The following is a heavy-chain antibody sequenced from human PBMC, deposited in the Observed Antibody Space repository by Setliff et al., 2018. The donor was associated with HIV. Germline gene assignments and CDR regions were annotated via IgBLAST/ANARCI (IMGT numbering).Heavy chain of an antibody. CDR3: ARHKTNYDFYAFDV. CDR1: GGSFSSNTYS. CDR2: IHSSGTT. Sequence: SETLSLTCTVSGGSFSSNTYSWGWIRQPPGMGLEWIGSIHSSGTTDYNPSLKNRVAMSVDTSRSQFSLKLRSVTAADTAVYYCARHKTNYDFYAFDVWGQGTMVTVSS. V-gene: IGHV4-39*01. J-gene: IGHJ3*01. D-gene: IGHD3-3*01.